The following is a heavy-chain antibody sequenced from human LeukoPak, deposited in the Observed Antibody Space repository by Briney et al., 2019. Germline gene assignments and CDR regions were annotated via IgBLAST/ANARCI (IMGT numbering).Heavy chain of an antibody. D-gene: IGHD3-10*01. Sequence: GRSLRLSCAASGFTFDDYAMHWVRQAPGKGLEWVSGISWNSGSIGYADSVKGRFTISRDNAKNSLYLQMNSLRSEDTAVYYCAFMVRGIYGMDVWGQGTTVTVSS. V-gene: IGHV3-9*01. J-gene: IGHJ6*02. CDR3: AFMVRGIYGMDV. CDR2: ISWNSGSI. CDR1: GFTFDDYA.